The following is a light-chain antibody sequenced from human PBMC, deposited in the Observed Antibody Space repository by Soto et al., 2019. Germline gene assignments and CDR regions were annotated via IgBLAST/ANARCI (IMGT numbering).Light chain of an antibody. Sequence: QAVVTQEPSLTVSPGGTVTLTCASTTGAVTSAYYPNWFQQKPGQAPRALIYSTTNKQSWTPARFSGSLLGGKAALTLSGVQPEDEAEYYCLLYSGGTWLFGGGTKLTVL. V-gene: IGLV7-43*01. CDR3: LLYSGGTWL. CDR2: STT. J-gene: IGLJ3*02. CDR1: TGAVTSAYY.